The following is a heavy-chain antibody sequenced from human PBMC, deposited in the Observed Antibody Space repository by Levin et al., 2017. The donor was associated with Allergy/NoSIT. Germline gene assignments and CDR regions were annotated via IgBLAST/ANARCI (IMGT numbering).Heavy chain of an antibody. CDR3: ASGGFWSADAFDI. V-gene: IGHV3-11*01. Sequence: LSLTCAASGFTFSDYYMSWIRQAPGKGLEWVSYISSSGSTIYHADSVKGRFTISRDNAKNSLYLQMNSLRAEDTAVYYCASGGFWSADAFDIWGQGTMVTVSS. CDR1: GFTFSDYY. CDR2: ISSSGSTI. J-gene: IGHJ3*02. D-gene: IGHD3-3*01.